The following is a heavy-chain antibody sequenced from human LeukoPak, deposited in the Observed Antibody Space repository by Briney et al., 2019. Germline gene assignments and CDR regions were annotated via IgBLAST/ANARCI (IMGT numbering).Heavy chain of an antibody. CDR2: IYYSGST. Sequence: SETLSLTCTVSGGSISSSSYYWGWIRQPPGKGLEWIGSIYYSGSTYYNPSLKSRFTISVDTSKNQFSLKLSSVTAADTAVYYCARVLLLWFGDNPTNFDYWGQGTLVTVSS. D-gene: IGHD3-10*01. CDR1: GGSISSSSYY. J-gene: IGHJ4*02. V-gene: IGHV4-39*07. CDR3: ARVLLLWFGDNPTNFDY.